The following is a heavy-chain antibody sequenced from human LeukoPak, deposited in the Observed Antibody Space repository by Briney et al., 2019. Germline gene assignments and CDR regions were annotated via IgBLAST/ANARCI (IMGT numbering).Heavy chain of an antibody. CDR3: ARKQWLATYYYYGMDV. CDR1: GYTFTSYG. Sequence: ASVKVSCKASGYTFTSYGISWVRQAPGQGLEWMGWISAYNGNTNYAQKLQGRVTMTTGTSTSTAYMELRSLRSDDTAVYYCARKQWLATYYYYGMDVWGKGTTVTVSS. D-gene: IGHD6-19*01. V-gene: IGHV1-18*04. J-gene: IGHJ6*04. CDR2: ISAYNGNT.